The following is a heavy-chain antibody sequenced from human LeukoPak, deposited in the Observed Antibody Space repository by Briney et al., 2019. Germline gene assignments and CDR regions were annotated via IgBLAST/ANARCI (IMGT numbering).Heavy chain of an antibody. V-gene: IGHV3-48*03. CDR1: EFIFSIYE. CDR2: ISSGGTTI. D-gene: IGHD1-1*01. CDR3: ARQSSIWNDGTNTDFNY. Sequence: GGSLRLSCAASEFIFSIYEMNWVRQAPGKGLEWVSYISSGGTTIYYADSVEGRFTISRDNAKNSLYLQMNSLRVEDTAVYYCARQSSIWNDGTNTDFNYWGQGTLVTVSS. J-gene: IGHJ4*02.